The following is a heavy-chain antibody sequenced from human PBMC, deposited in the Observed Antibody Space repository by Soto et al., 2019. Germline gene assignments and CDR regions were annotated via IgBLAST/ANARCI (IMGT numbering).Heavy chain of an antibody. V-gene: IGHV2-70*01. J-gene: IGHJ6*02. CDR3: ARMDWVYYGMDV. CDR2: IDWDDDK. Sequence: GSCPTLVNPTQTLTLTCTFSGFSLSTSGMCXSWIRQPPGKALEWLALIDWDDDKYYSTSLKTRLTISKDTSKNQVVLTMTNMDPVDTATYYCARMDWVYYGMDVWGQGTTVTVSS. CDR1: GFSLSTSGMC. D-gene: IGHD2-21*01.